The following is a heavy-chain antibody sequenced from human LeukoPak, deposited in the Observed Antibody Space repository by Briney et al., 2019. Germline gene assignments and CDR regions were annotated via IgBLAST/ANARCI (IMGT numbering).Heavy chain of an antibody. D-gene: IGHD2-2*01. CDR1: GFSFSVYW. V-gene: IGHV3-7*04. Sequence: GGSLRLSCAPSGFSFSVYWMTWVRQAPGKGLEWVANINQDGSEKYYVDSVKGRFTISRDNAKNSLYLQMNSLRAEDTAVYHCARAGTVVPAAIDYWGQGTLVTVSS. CDR2: INQDGSEK. J-gene: IGHJ4*02. CDR3: ARAGTVVPAAIDY.